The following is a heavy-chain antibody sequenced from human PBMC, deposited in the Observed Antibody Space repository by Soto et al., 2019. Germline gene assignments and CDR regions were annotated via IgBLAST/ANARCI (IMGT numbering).Heavy chain of an antibody. D-gene: IGHD3-9*01. V-gene: IGHV3-23*01. CDR1: GYTLSFYW. J-gene: IGHJ4*02. CDR3: AKGRGWVLRYFDWPSRPDY. CDR2: IRGSGGGT. Sequence: GGSLRLSCAASGYTLSFYWMTWVRQAPGKGLEWVATIRGSGGGTYYADSVKGRFTISRDNSKNTLYLQMNSLRAEDTAVYYCAKGRGWVLRYFDWPSRPDYWGQGTLVTVS.